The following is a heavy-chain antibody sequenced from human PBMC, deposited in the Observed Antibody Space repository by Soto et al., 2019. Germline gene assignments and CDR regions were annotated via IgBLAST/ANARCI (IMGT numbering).Heavy chain of an antibody. CDR1: GGSFSDTY. V-gene: IGHV4-34*01. CDR2: INHNTNT. D-gene: IGHD3-10*02. J-gene: IGHJ5*02. CDR3: ARGVSLFRGSFDP. Sequence: QVHLQQWGAGLLKPSETLSLTCAVYGGSFSDTYWNWFRQPPGKGLEWLGEINHNTNTIYNPSLTSRVTISVDTSKNHFSLKLTSVTAADTAVYYCARGVSLFRGSFDPWGQGTLVTVSS.